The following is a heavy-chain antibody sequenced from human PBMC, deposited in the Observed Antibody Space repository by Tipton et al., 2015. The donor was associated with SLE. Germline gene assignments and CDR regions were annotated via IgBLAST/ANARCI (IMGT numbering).Heavy chain of an antibody. CDR3: ARGSDGEYVRYFDV. J-gene: IGHJ2*01. D-gene: IGHD4-17*01. V-gene: IGHV3-11*04. Sequence: SLRLSCAASGFTFSDYYMSWIRQAPGKGLEWVSYISSSGSTIYYADSVKGRFTISRDNAKNSPYLQMNSLRAEDTAVYYCARGSDGEYVRYFDVWGPGTLVTVSS. CDR1: GFTFSDYY. CDR2: ISSSGSTI.